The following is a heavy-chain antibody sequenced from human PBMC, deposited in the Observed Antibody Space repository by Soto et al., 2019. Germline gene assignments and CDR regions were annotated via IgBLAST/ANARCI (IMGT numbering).Heavy chain of an antibody. J-gene: IGHJ3*02. CDR1: GFTFSSYA. V-gene: IGHV3-23*01. Sequence: GGSLRLSCAASGFTFSSYAMSWVRQAPGKGLEWVSAISGSGGSTYYADSVKGRFTISRDNSKNTLYLQMNSLRAEDTAVYYGAKDLGYSSSWDDAFDIWGQGTMVTVSS. CDR2: ISGSGGST. D-gene: IGHD6-13*01. CDR3: AKDLGYSSSWDDAFDI.